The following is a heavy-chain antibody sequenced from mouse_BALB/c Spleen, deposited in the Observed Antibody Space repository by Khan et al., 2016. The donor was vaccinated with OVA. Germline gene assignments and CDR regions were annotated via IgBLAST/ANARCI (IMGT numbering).Heavy chain of an antibody. Sequence: EVQLQESGGDLVKPGGSLKLSCAASGFTFSSYSMSWVRQTPDRRLEWVATISSGGDYTYYPDIVKGRFTISRDNAKNTLYLQMSSLKSEDTAIYYCASHLTGSFAYWGQGILVTVSA. CDR1: GFTFSSYS. D-gene: IGHD4-1*01. V-gene: IGHV5-6*01. CDR2: ISSGGDYT. CDR3: ASHLTGSFAY. J-gene: IGHJ3*01.